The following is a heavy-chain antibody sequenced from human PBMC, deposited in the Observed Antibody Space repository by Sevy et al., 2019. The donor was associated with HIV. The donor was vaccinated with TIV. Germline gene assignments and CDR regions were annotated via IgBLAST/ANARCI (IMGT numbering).Heavy chain of an antibody. V-gene: IGHV5-51*01. J-gene: IGHJ3*02. Sequence: GESLKISCKGSGYSFTSYWIGWVRQMPGKGLEWMGIIYPGDSDTRYSPSFQGQVTSSADKSISTAYLQWSSLKASDTAMYYCARRVEGFLEWLYRDAFDIWGQGTMVTVSS. CDR3: ARRVEGFLEWLYRDAFDI. CDR2: IYPGDSDT. CDR1: GYSFTSYW. D-gene: IGHD3-3*01.